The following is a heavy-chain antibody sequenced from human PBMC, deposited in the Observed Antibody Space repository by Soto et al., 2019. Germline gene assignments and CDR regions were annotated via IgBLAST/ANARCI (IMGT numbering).Heavy chain of an antibody. Sequence: QVQLVQSGAEVKKPGASVKVSCKASGYTFTSYGISWVRQAPGQGVEWMGWISAYNGNTNYAQKLQGRVTMTTDTYTSTAYRELRSRRSDDTAVYYCARDHVDTARVLDYWGQGTLVTVSS. J-gene: IGHJ4*02. D-gene: IGHD5-18*01. CDR3: ARDHVDTARVLDY. V-gene: IGHV1-18*01. CDR1: GYTFTSYG. CDR2: ISAYNGNT.